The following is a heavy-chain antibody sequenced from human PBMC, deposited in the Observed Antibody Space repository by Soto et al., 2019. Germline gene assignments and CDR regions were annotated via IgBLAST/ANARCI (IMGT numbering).Heavy chain of an antibody. CDR2: IYPGDSDT. CDR1: GYSFTSYW. Sequence: GESLKISCKGSGYSFTSYWIGWVRQMPGKGLEWMGIIYPGDSDTRYSPSFQGQVTISADKSISTAYLQWNSLKASDPAMYYCARQIFRGEGVDDTSWYFDCWGQRTQVTVSS. J-gene: IGHJ4*02. D-gene: IGHD3-3*01. V-gene: IGHV5-51*01. CDR3: ARQIFRGEGVDDTSWYFDC.